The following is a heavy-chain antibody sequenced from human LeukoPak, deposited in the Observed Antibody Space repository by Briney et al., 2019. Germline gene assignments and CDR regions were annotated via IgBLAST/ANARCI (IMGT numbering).Heavy chain of an antibody. D-gene: IGHD6-13*01. CDR3: ARGVVAAAAPDY. J-gene: IGHJ4*02. CDR1: GGSISSYY. CDR2: IYNSAST. Sequence: PSETLSLTCTVSGGSISSYYWSWIRQPPGKGLEWIGYIYNSASTNYNPSLKSRVTISVDTSKNQFSLKLSSVTAADTAVYYCARGVVAAAAPDYWGQGTLVTVSS. V-gene: IGHV4-59*08.